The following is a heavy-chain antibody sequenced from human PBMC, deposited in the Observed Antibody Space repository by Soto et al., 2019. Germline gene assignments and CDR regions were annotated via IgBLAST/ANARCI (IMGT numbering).Heavy chain of an antibody. CDR1: GDSVSSCCFY. CDR3: ARARSYEGHIVTNYYMDV. Sequence: QLEESGPGLVKPSETLSLTCTVSGDSVSSCCFYWAWIRQPPGKGLEWVGSIHYSGSTYYSWPLKSRGTISVNTSNNQLSLRLTFVTAADTAVYYCARARSYEGHIVTNYYMDVGGEGTAVTVSS. V-gene: IGHV4-39*01. CDR2: IHYSGST. D-gene: IGHD2-8*01. J-gene: IGHJ6*03.